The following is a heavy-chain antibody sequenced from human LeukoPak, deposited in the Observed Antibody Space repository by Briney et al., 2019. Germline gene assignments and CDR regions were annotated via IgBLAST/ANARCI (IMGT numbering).Heavy chain of an antibody. CDR3: ATARDGYPKGFDS. D-gene: IGHD5-24*01. CDR1: GFTFSSYT. CDR2: ISSSSSYI. Sequence: KPGGSLRLSCAASGFTFSSYTMNWVRQGPGKGLEWVSSISSSSSYIYYTDSLKGRFTVSRDNAKNSLYLQMNGLRVEDTAVYYCATARDGYPKGFDSWGQGTLVTVSS. V-gene: IGHV3-21*01. J-gene: IGHJ4*02.